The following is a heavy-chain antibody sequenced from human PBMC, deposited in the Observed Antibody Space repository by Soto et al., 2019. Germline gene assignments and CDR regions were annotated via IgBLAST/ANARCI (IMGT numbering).Heavy chain of an antibody. CDR2: ISSSSSYT. CDR3: ARDLVVVPAATAYYYGMDV. Sequence: GGSLRLSCAASGFTFSDYYMSWIRHAPGKGLEWVSYISSSSSYTNYADSVKGRFTISRDNAKNSLYLQMNSLRAEDTAVYYCARDLVVVPAATAYYYGMDVWGQGTTVTVSS. J-gene: IGHJ6*02. V-gene: IGHV3-11*06. D-gene: IGHD2-2*01. CDR1: GFTFSDYY.